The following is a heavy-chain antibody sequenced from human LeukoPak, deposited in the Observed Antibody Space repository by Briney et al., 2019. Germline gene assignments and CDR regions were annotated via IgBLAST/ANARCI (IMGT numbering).Heavy chain of an antibody. Sequence: SETLSLTCTVSGGSISSGSYYWDWIRQPPGTGLEWIGEINHSGSTNYNPSLKSRVTISVDTSKNQFSLKLSSVTAADTAVYYCARGRSYRYSAFAIWGQGTMVTVSS. CDR2: INHSGST. V-gene: IGHV4-39*07. J-gene: IGHJ3*02. CDR3: ARGRSYRYSAFAI. D-gene: IGHD3-16*02. CDR1: GGSISSGSYY.